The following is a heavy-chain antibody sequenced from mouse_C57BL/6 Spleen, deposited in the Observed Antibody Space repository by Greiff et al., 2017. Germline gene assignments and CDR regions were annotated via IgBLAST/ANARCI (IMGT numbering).Heavy chain of an antibody. V-gene: IGHV10-1*01. J-gene: IGHJ1*03. CDR3: VRSLRYYVYFDV. Sequence: EVQGVESGGGLVQPKGSLKLSCAASGFSFNTYAMNWVRQAPGKGLEWVARIRSKSNNYATYYADSVKDRFTISRDDSESMLYLQMNNLKTEDTAMYYCVRSLRYYVYFDVWGTGTTVTVSS. CDR1: GFSFNTYA. D-gene: IGHD1-1*01. CDR2: IRSKSNNYAT.